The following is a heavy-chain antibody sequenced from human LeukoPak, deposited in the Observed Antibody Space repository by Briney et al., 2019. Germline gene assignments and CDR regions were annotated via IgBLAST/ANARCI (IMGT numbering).Heavy chain of an antibody. V-gene: IGHV3-30*18. J-gene: IGHJ4*02. Sequence: GRSLRLSCAASGFTFSSYGIHWVRQAPGKGLEWVAIISYDGSNKYYADSVKGRLTISRDNSKNTVYLQMNSLRAEDTAVYYCAKSRQWLEYYFDYWGQGTLVTVSS. D-gene: IGHD6-19*01. CDR1: GFTFSSYG. CDR3: AKSRQWLEYYFDY. CDR2: ISYDGSNK.